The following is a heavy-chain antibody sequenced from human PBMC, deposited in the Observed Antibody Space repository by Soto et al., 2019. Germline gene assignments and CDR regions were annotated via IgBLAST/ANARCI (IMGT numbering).Heavy chain of an antibody. CDR2: ISGYNGNT. CDR1: GYTFSNYG. J-gene: IGHJ6*02. D-gene: IGHD6-19*01. CDR3: SRFIMVGGWFDPNYYHGMDV. Sequence: QVQLVQSGAEGKKPGASVTVSCKTSGYTFSNYGINWVRQAPGQGLEWMGWISGYNGNTNYAQTVQGRVTMTTDTPTGTVYMELRSLKSDEPAIYYCSRFIMVGGWFDPNYYHGMDVWGQGTTVTVSS. V-gene: IGHV1-18*01.